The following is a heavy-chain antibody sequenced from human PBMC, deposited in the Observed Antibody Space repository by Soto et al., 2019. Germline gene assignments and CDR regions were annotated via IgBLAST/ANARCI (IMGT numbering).Heavy chain of an antibody. CDR1: GFSVSGIY. CDR2: LYSDDTT. J-gene: IGHJ4*02. Sequence: PGGSLRLSCAASGFSVSGIYMSWVRQAPGKGLEWVSLLYSDDTTYYAESVKGRFTISRDTSRNTLFLQVNSMRAEDTAVYYCVRVETLTAGVHYWGQGTQVTVSS. D-gene: IGHD6-13*01. V-gene: IGHV3-66*01. CDR3: VRVETLTAGVHY.